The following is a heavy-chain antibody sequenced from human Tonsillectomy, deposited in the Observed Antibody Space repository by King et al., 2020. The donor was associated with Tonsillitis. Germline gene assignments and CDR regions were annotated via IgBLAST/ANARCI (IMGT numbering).Heavy chain of an antibody. CDR2: LYYGGRT. J-gene: IGHJ4*02. CDR1: GGSISSRNYY. D-gene: IGHD6-19*01. CDR3: ARLSYSIAWYDCRGDY. Sequence: QLQESGPRLVKPSETLSLTCIVSGGSISSRNYYWGWIRQPPGKGLEWIGSLYYGGRTYYNPSLESRVTILGDTSKNNFSLKLSSLTAADTAVYYCARLSYSIAWYDCRGDYWGQGILVTVSS. V-gene: IGHV4-39*07.